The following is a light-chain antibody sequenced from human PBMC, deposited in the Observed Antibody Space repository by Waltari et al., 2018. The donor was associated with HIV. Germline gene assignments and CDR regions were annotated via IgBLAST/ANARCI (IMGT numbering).Light chain of an antibody. J-gene: IGLJ2*01. CDR3: QVWHSNSDHVV. CDR2: DDS. Sequence: VLTQPPSVSVAPGQTARITCEGNNIGSQSVHWYQQRPGQAPALVVHDDSDRPSGIPERFSGSNSGNTATLTISRVEAGDEADYYCQVWHSNSDHVVFGGGTKLTVL. V-gene: IGLV3-21*02. CDR1: NIGSQS.